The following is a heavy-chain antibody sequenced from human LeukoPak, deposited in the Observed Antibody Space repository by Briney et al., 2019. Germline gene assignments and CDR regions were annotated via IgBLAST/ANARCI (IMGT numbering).Heavy chain of an antibody. CDR3: ARRPNQYYYDSSGYRGAFDI. CDR1: GYTFAGYY. D-gene: IGHD3-22*01. V-gene: IGHV1-2*06. CDR2: INPNSGGT. Sequence: ASVTVSCTASGYTFAGYYMHWVRQAPGQGLEWMGRINPNSGGTNCAQKFQGRVTMTRDTSISTAYMELSRLRSDDTAVYYCARRPNQYYYDSSGYRGAFDIWGQGTMVTASS. J-gene: IGHJ3*02.